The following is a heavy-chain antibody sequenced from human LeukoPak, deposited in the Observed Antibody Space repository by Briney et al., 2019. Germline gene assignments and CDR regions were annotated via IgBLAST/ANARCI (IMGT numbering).Heavy chain of an antibody. Sequence: GGSLRLSCAAPGFTFSSSAMSWVRQAPGKGPEWVSAISGRTTSYADAVKGRFTISRDNSKSTVSLQMNSLRAEDTAVYYCASAGGDSRPHDYWGQGTLVTVSS. V-gene: IGHV3-23*01. D-gene: IGHD4-23*01. CDR2: ISGRTT. J-gene: IGHJ4*02. CDR1: GFTFSSSA. CDR3: ASAGGDSRPHDY.